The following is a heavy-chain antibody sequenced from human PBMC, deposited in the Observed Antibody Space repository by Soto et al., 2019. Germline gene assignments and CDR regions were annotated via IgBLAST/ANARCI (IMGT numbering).Heavy chain of an antibody. CDR2: INHSGST. J-gene: IGHJ5*02. D-gene: IGHD4-17*01. CDR1: GGSFSGYY. V-gene: IGHV4-34*01. Sequence: QVQLQQWGAGLLKPSETLSLTCAVYGGSFSGYYWSWIRQPPGKGLEWIGEINHSGSTNYNPSLKRRVTISVDTSKNQFSLKLSSVTAADTAVYYCARGKRDHGDYLKRVSRRGWFDPWGQGTLVTVSS. CDR3: ARGKRDHGDYLKRVSRRGWFDP.